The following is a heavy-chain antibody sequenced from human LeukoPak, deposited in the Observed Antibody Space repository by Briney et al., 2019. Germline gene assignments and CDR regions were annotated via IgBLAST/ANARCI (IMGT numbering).Heavy chain of an antibody. V-gene: IGHV1-18*01. CDR2: ITPYNGNT. CDR3: ARQFGEYVFDY. J-gene: IGHJ4*02. Sequence: ASVTVSFKASGYIFTSYGISWVRQAPGQGREWMGWITPYNGNTNYAQKLQGRVTMTTDTSTSTAYMEVRSLRSDDTAVYYCARQFGEYVFDYWGQGTLVTVSS. CDR1: GYIFTSYG. D-gene: IGHD3-10*01.